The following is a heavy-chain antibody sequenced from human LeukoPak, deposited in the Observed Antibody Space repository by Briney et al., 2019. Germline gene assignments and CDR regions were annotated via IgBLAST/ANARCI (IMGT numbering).Heavy chain of an antibody. J-gene: IGHJ5*02. CDR3: ARETRSYCSGGSCYNWFDP. Sequence: SETLSLTCAVSGYSISSGYYWGWIRQAPGKGLEWIGTIFHSGSTYYNPSLKSRVTISVDTSKNQFSLRLSSVTAANTAVYYCARETRSYCSGGSCYNWFDPWGQGTLVTVSS. V-gene: IGHV4-38-2*02. CDR2: IFHSGST. CDR1: GYSISSGYY. D-gene: IGHD2-15*01.